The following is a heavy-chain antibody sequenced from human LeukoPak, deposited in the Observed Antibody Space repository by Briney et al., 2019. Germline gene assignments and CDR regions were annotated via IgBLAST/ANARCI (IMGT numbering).Heavy chain of an antibody. CDR3: ARLAGVASHLHPDRRSSVTSSVEDY. CDR1: GGTFSSYA. D-gene: IGHD3-3*02. V-gene: IGHV1-69*01. CDR2: IIPIFGTA. Sequence: SVKVSCKASGGTFSSYAISWVRQAPGQGLEWMGGIIPIFGTANYAQKFQGRVTITADESTSTAYMELSSLRSEDTAVYYCARLAGVASHLHPDRRSSVTSSVEDYWGQGTLVTVSS. J-gene: IGHJ4*02.